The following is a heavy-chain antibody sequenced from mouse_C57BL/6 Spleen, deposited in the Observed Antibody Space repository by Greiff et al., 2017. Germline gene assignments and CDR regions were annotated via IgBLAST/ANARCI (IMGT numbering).Heavy chain of an antibody. V-gene: IGHV1-7*01. CDR1: GYTFTSYW. J-gene: IGHJ2*01. D-gene: IGHD2-12*01. CDR3: ARGDDGYYFGC. Sequence: QVQLQQSGAELAKPGASVKLSCKASGYTFTSYWMHWVKQRPGQGLEWIGYINPTSGYTKYNQKFKDKATLTADKSSSTAYMQLSSLTYEDSAVYYFARGDDGYYFGCWGQVATLSVSS. CDR2: INPTSGYT.